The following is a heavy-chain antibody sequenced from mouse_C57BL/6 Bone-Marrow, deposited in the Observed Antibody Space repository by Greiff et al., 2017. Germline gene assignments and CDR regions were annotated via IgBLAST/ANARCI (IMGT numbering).Heavy chain of an antibody. Sequence: VQLQQSVAELVRPGASVTLSCTASGFTITNTYMHWVKQRPEQGLEWIGRIDPANGNTKYATQFPGKATITAATSSNTAYLQLSSLISADTAIYYGARTDVYDGVCYCDVWGAGTTLTVSS. CDR1: GFTITNTY. CDR3: ARTDVYDGVCYCDV. D-gene: IGHD2-1*01. CDR2: IDPANGNT. V-gene: IGHV14-3*01. J-gene: IGHJ1*01.